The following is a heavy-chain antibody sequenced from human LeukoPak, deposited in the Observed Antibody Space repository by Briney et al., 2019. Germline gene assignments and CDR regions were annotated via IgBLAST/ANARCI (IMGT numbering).Heavy chain of an antibody. CDR3: ARDRGSSWLNDAFDI. V-gene: IGHV3-21*01. CDR2: ISSSSSYI. J-gene: IGHJ3*02. CDR1: GFTFSSYS. Sequence: GGSPRLSCAASGFTFSSYSMNWVRQAPGKGLEWVSSISSSSSYIYYADSVKGRFTISRDNAKNSLYLQMNSLRAEDTAVYYCARDRGSSWLNDAFDIWGQGTMVTVSS. D-gene: IGHD6-13*01.